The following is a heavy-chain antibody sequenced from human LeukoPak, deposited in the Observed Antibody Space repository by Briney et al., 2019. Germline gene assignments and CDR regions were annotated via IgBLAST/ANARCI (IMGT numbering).Heavy chain of an antibody. CDR3: ARGAQLRYFDWLLFG. D-gene: IGHD3-9*01. CDR2: IIPIFGTA. J-gene: IGHJ4*02. V-gene: IGHV1-69*05. CDR1: GGTFISYA. Sequence: GSSVKVSCKASGGTFISYAISWVRRAPGQGLEWMGGIIPIFGTANYAQKFQGRVTITTDESTSTAYMELSSLRSEDTAVYYCARGAQLRYFDWLLFGWGQGTLVTVSS.